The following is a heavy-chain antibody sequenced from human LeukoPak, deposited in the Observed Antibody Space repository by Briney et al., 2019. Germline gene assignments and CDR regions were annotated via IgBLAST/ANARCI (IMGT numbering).Heavy chain of an antibody. D-gene: IGHD6-19*01. Sequence: PGGSLRPSCAASGFTVSSNYMSWVRQAPGKGLEWVSVIYSGGSTYYADSVKGRFTISRDNSKNTLYLQMNSLRAEDTAVYYCARYGFYSSGWYGPGDYYYGMDVWGQGTTVTVSS. CDR3: ARYGFYSSGWYGPGDYYYGMDV. J-gene: IGHJ6*02. CDR1: GFTVSSNY. V-gene: IGHV3-53*01. CDR2: IYSGGST.